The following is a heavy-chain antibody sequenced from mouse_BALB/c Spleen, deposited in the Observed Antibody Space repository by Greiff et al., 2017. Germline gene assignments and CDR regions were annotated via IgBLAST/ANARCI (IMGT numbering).Heavy chain of an antibody. CDR1: GFSLTGYG. Sequence: VHLVESGPGLVAPSQSLSITCTVSGFSLTGYGVHWVRQPPGKGLEWLGVIWAGGSTNYNSALLSRLSISKDNSKSQVFLKMNSLQTDDTAMYYCAREGMISGYAMDYWGQGTSVTVSS. V-gene: IGHV2-9*02. CDR2: IWAGGST. D-gene: IGHD2-4*01. J-gene: IGHJ4*01. CDR3: AREGMISGYAMDY.